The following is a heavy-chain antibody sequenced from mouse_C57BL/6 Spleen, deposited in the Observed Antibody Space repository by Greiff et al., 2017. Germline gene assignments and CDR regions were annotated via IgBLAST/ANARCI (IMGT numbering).Heavy chain of an antibody. J-gene: IGHJ3*01. V-gene: IGHV5-17*01. CDR2: ISSGSSTI. CDR1: GFTFSDYG. D-gene: IGHD3-3*01. Sequence: EVQVVESGGGLVKPGGSLKLSCAASGFTFSDYGMHWVRQAPEKGLEWVAYISSGSSTIYYADIVKGRFTISRDNAKNTLFLQMTSLRSEDTAMYYCARTGGWAWFAYWGQGTLVTVSA. CDR3: ARTGGWAWFAY.